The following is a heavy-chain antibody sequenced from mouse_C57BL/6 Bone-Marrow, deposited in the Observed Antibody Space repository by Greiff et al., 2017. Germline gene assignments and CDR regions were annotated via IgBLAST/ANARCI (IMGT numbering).Heavy chain of an antibody. CDR1: GFNIKDDY. D-gene: IGHD2-3*01. V-gene: IGHV14-4*01. Sequence: VQLQQSGAELVRPGASVKLSCTASGFNIKDDYIHWVKQRPEQGQEWIGWIDPEIGDTEYASKFQGKATITSDTSSNTAYLQPSSLTSEDTAVYYCSSFDGNYFDFWGQGTPLTVAA. CDR3: SSFDGNYFDF. CDR2: IDPEIGDT. J-gene: IGHJ2*01.